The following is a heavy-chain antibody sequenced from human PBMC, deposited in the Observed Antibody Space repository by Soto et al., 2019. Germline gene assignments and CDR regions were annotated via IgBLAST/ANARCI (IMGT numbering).Heavy chain of an antibody. J-gene: IGHJ4*02. Sequence: PSETLSLTCTVSGASISSHYWSWIRQPPGKGLEWIGCIYNSGSTDYNPSLKGRVTMSVDTSKNQFSLKLSSVTAADTAVYDCPTIGYCTSTSCSFDYWGLGTLVTGSS. CDR1: GASISSHY. D-gene: IGHD2-2*01. V-gene: IGHV4-59*11. CDR3: PTIGYCTSTSCSFDY. CDR2: IYNSGST.